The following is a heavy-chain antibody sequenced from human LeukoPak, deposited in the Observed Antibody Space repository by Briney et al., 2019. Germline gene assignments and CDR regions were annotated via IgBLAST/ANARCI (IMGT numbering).Heavy chain of an antibody. CDR3: ARPILRWSYDAFDI. D-gene: IGHD4-23*01. Sequence: GGSLRLSCAASGLTFSSYWMSWVRQAPGKGLEWVANIKQDGSEKYYVDSVKGRFTISRDNAKNSLYLQMNSLRAEDTAVYYCARPILRWSYDAFDIWGQGTMVTVSS. V-gene: IGHV3-7*01. J-gene: IGHJ3*02. CDR2: IKQDGSEK. CDR1: GLTFSSYW.